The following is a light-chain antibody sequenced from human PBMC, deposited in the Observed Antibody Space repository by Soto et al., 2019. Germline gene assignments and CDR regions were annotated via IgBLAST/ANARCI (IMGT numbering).Light chain of an antibody. CDR3: QQYNNWPWT. Sequence: VMWQTPATLSLSPGEGATLSRSASLGIGDTLAWYQHKPGQTPRLLTYDTSTTATGVPARFSGSGSEIEFTITISSLQSEDFAVYYCQQYNNWPWTFGQGTRVDIK. V-gene: IGKV3-15*01. J-gene: IGKJ1*01. CDR2: DTS. CDR1: LGIGDT.